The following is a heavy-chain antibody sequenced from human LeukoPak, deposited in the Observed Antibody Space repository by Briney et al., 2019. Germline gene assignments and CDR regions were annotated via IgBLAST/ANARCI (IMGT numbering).Heavy chain of an antibody. CDR1: GGSISSYY. D-gene: IGHD3-3*01. CDR2: IYYSGST. J-gene: IGHJ5*02. V-gene: IGHV4-59*01. Sequence: PSETLSLTCTVSGGSISSYYWSWIRQPPGKGLEWIGYIYYSGSTNYNPSLKSRVTISVDTSKNQFSLKLSSVTAADTAVYYCAREGRGVVPTGPWGQGTLVTVSS. CDR3: AREGRGVVPTGP.